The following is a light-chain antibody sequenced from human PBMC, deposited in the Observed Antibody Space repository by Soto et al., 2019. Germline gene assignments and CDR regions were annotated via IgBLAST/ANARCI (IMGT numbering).Light chain of an antibody. J-gene: IGLJ3*02. V-gene: IGLV2-23*02. CDR1: SSDVGSYNL. CDR2: EVS. Sequence: QFALTQPASVSVSPGQSITISCTGTSSDVGSYNLVSWYQQHPGKAPKLMIYEVSKRPSGGSNRFSGSKSGNTASLTISGLQAEDEADYYCCSYAGSSTLVFGGGTKLTVL. CDR3: CSYAGSSTLV.